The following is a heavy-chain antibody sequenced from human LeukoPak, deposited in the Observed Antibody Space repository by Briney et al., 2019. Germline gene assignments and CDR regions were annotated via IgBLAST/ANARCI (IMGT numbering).Heavy chain of an antibody. V-gene: IGHV4-34*01. CDR1: GGSFSGYY. D-gene: IGHD3-22*01. CDR3: ARGWGDDSSGYHVYYFDY. Sequence: SETLSLTRAVYGGSFSGYYWSWIRQPPGKGLEWIGEINHSGSTNYNPSLKSRVTISVDTSKNQFSLKLSSVTAADTAVYYCARGWGDDSSGYHVYYFDYWGQGTLVTVSS. J-gene: IGHJ4*02. CDR2: INHSGST.